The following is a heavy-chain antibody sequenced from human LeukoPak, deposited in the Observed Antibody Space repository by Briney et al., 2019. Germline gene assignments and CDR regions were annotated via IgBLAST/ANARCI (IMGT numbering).Heavy chain of an antibody. V-gene: IGHV4-39*07. D-gene: IGHD6-6*01. J-gene: IGHJ6*03. CDR1: GGSISSSSYY. Sequence: PSETLSLTCTVSGGSISSSSYYWGWIRQPPGKGLEWIGSIYYSGSTYYNPSLKSRVTISVDTSKNQFSLKLSSVTAADTAVYYCARSPPTARLRPRYYYYMDVWGKGTTVTVSS. CDR2: IYYSGST. CDR3: ARSPPTARLRPRYYYYMDV.